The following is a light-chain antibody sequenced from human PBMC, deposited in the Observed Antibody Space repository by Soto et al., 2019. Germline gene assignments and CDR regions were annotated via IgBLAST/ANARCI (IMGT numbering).Light chain of an antibody. Sequence: EIVLTQSPGTLSLSPGERATLSCRASQSVSSSYLAWYQQKPGQAPRLLIYGASARATGIPDRFSGSGSGTDSALTILGLEPEDLAVYCCQQYGSSPPLTFGPGTKVDIK. V-gene: IGKV3-20*01. CDR2: GAS. CDR3: QQYGSSPPLT. J-gene: IGKJ3*01. CDR1: QSVSSSY.